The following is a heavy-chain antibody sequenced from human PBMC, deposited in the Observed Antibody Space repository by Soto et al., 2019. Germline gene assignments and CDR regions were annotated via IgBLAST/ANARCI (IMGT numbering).Heavy chain of an antibody. J-gene: IGHJ4*02. D-gene: IGHD1-7*01. CDR3: ASGSTGTTPY. CDR1: EFTVSTNY. V-gene: IGHV3-53*01. CDR2: IYSGGSI. Sequence: GGSLRLSCAASEFTVSTNYMSWVRQAPGKGLEWVSVIYSGGSIYYADSVKGRFTISRDNSKNILFLQMNSLRVEDTAVYYCASGSTGTTPYWGRGTLVTVSS.